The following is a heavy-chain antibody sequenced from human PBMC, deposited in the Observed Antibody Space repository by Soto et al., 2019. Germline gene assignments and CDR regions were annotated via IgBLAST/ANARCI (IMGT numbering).Heavy chain of an antibody. D-gene: IGHD3-10*02. CDR1: GFSFSSYA. J-gene: IGHJ4*02. CDR2: ISAAGGST. Sequence: PGGSLRLSCAASGFSFSSYAMSWVRQAPGKGLEWVSVISAAGGSTYYAESVKGRLTISRDNSKNTLYLQMNSLRAEDTAVYYCAKQTSNSCSWSRCYFDYWGQGALVTVSS. V-gene: IGHV3-23*01. CDR3: AKQTSNSCSWSRCYFDY.